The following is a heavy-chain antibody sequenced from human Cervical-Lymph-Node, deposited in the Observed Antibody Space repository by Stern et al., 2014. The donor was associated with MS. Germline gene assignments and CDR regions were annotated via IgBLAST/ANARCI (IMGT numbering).Heavy chain of an antibody. J-gene: IGHJ6*02. D-gene: IGHD3-3*02. CDR1: GGSIRNNY. CDR2: VYYTGTT. CDR3: AGGRFIFGYDYYGLDV. Sequence: VQLQESGPRLVKPSETLSLTCAVTGGSIRNNYWSWIRQPPGKELEWIGYVYYTGTTKYNPSLKSRVTISVDTSNNQFSLKLTSVTAADTAVYYCAGGRFIFGYDYYGLDVWGHGTTVTVSS. V-gene: IGHV4-59*01.